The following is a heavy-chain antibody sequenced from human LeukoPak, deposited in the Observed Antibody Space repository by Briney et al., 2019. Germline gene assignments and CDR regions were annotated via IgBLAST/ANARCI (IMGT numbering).Heavy chain of an antibody. J-gene: IGHJ4*02. V-gene: IGHV1-69*13. CDR2: IILIFGTA. D-gene: IGHD4-11*01. CDR1: GGTFSSYA. Sequence: ASVKVSCRASGGTFSSYAISWVRQAPGQGLEWMGGIILIFGTANYAQKFQGRVTITADESTSTAYMELSSLRSEDTAVYYCARDNEAVTTDGTRWGSLFDYWGQGTLVTVSS. CDR3: ARDNEAVTTDGTRWGSLFDY.